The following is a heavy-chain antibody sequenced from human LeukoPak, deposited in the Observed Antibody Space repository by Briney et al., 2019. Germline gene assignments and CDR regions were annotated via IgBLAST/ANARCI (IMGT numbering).Heavy chain of an antibody. CDR1: GGSISSSSYY. V-gene: IGHV4-39*01. D-gene: IGHD5-18*01. J-gene: IGHJ4*02. Sequence: SETLSLTCTVSGGSISSSSYYWGWIRQPPGKGLEWIGSIHYSGSTYYNPSLKSRVTISVDTSKNQFSLKLSSVTAADAAVYYCARHRAGYSYGSLDYWGQGTLVTVSS. CDR2: IHYSGST. CDR3: ARHRAGYSYGSLDY.